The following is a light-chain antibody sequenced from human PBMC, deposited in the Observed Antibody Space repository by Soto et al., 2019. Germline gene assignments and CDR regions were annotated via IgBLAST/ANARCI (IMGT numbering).Light chain of an antibody. V-gene: IGLV1-40*01. CDR1: SSNIGAGYN. CDR3: QSYDSSLSGHVV. Sequence: QAVVTQPPSVSGAPGQRVTISCTGSSSNIGAGYNVHWYQQLPGTAPKPLIYSNSNRPSGVPDRFSGSKSGTSASLAITGLQAEDEADYYCQSYDSSLSGHVVFGGGTKLTVL. CDR2: SNS. J-gene: IGLJ2*01.